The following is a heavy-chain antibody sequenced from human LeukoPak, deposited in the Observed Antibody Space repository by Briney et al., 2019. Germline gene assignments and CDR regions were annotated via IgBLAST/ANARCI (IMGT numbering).Heavy chain of an antibody. CDR1: GFTFSSYS. CDR2: ISSSSSYI. CDR3: ARNYGSGSSVVGY. J-gene: IGHJ4*02. D-gene: IGHD3-10*01. Sequence: KAGGSLRLSCAASGFTFSSYSMNWVRQAPGKGLEWVSSISSSSSYIYYADSVKGRFTISRDNAKNSLYLQMNSLRAEDTAVYYCARNYGSGSSVVGYWGQGTLVTVSP. V-gene: IGHV3-21*01.